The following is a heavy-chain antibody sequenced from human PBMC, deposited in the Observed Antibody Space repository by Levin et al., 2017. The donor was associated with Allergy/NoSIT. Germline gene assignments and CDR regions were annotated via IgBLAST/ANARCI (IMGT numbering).Heavy chain of an antibody. D-gene: IGHD3-22*01. CDR3: ARESTGYPYTQFDY. CDR2: IIPILGIA. Sequence: PRASVKVSCKASGGTFSSYAISWVRQAPGQGLEWMGRIIPILGIANYAQKFQGRVTITADKSTSTAYMELSSLRSEDTAVYYCARESTGYPYTQFDYWGQGTLVTVSS. J-gene: IGHJ4*02. V-gene: IGHV1-69*04. CDR1: GGTFSSYA.